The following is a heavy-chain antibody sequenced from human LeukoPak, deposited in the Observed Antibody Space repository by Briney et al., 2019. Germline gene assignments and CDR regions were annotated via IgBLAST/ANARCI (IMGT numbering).Heavy chain of an antibody. CDR1: GITFMSYE. J-gene: IGHJ4*02. V-gene: IGHV3-23*01. CDR2: ISGSVIST. D-gene: IGHD6-13*01. CDR3: AHISSSWPDY. Sequence: GGSLRLSCVASGITFMSYEMNWVRQAPGKGLEWVSAISGSVISTYYADSVKGRLTISRDNSKNTLYLQMNSLRAEDTAVYYCAHISSSWPDYWGQGTLVTVSS.